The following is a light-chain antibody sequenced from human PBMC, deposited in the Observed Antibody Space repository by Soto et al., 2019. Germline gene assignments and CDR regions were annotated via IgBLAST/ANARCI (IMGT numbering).Light chain of an antibody. J-gene: IGKJ5*01. CDR3: QQRINWLIT. CDR1: QSVSSY. Sequence: EIVLTQSPATLSLSPGERATLSCRASQSVSSYLAWYQQKPGQAPRLLIYDASNRATGIPARFSGSGSGTDFTLTISSLYPEDFAVYYCQQRINWLITFGQGTRLEV. V-gene: IGKV3-11*01. CDR2: DAS.